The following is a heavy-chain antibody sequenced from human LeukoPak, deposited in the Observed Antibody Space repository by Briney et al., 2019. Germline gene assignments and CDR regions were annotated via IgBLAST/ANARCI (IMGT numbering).Heavy chain of an antibody. Sequence: ASVKVSCKASGYTFTSYAMNWVRQAPGRGLEWMGWINTNTGNPTYAQGFTGRFVFSLDTSVSTAYLQISSLKAEDTAVYYCASDTAMVLYAFDIWGQGTMVTVSS. J-gene: IGHJ3*02. D-gene: IGHD5-18*01. CDR1: GYTFTSYA. CDR2: INTNTGNP. CDR3: ASDTAMVLYAFDI. V-gene: IGHV7-4-1*02.